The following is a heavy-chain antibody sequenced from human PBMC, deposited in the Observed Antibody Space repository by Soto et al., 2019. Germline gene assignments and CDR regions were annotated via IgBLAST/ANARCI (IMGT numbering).Heavy chain of an antibody. Sequence: SETLSLTCTVSGGSISSYYWSWIRQPPGKGLEGIGYTHYSGSTNYNPSLRSRVTISVDTSKNQFSLKLSSVPAADTAVYYCARARNYDFWSGYFWFDPWGQGTLVTVS. CDR1: GGSISSYY. J-gene: IGHJ5*02. D-gene: IGHD3-3*01. V-gene: IGHV4-59*01. CDR2: THYSGST. CDR3: ARARNYDFWSGYFWFDP.